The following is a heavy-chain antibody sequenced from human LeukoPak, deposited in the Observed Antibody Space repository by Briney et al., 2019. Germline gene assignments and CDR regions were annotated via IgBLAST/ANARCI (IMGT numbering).Heavy chain of an antibody. D-gene: IGHD4-23*01. CDR3: AARNPSNGGFDY. V-gene: IGHV3-23*01. CDR2: LSTSTTRT. Sequence: GGSLRLSCAASGFTFSTYGMSWVRQAPGKGLEWVSTLSTSTTRTYYADSVKGRFTISRDNSKNTLYLQMNSLRAEDTAVYYCAARNPSNGGFDYWGQGTLVTVSS. CDR1: GFTFSTYG. J-gene: IGHJ4*02.